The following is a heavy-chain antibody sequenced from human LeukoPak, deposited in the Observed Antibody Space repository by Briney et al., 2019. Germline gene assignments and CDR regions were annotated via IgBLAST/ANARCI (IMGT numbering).Heavy chain of an antibody. Sequence: SVKVSCRASGGTFSSYTISWVRQAPGQGLEWMGRIIPILGIANYAQKFQGRVTITADKSTSTAYMELSSLRSEDTAVYYCARTRGIAAAGYFDYWGQGTLVTVSS. J-gene: IGHJ4*02. V-gene: IGHV1-69*02. CDR2: IIPILGIA. CDR3: ARTRGIAAAGYFDY. CDR1: GGTFSSYT. D-gene: IGHD6-13*01.